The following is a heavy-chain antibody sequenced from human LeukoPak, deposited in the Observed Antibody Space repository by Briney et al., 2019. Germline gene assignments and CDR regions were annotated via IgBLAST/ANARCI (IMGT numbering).Heavy chain of an antibody. CDR1: GYIFTTWF. J-gene: IGHJ4*02. CDR2: INSNSGDT. Sequence: GASVKVSCKASGYIFTTWFIHWVRQVPGQGPEWMGRINSNSGDTDYAQKFQGWVTITRDTSGSTVFMEFSRLTSDDSAVYYCVTPATTRGFDYWGQGTLVTVSS. V-gene: IGHV1-2*04. D-gene: IGHD1-14*01. CDR3: VTPATTRGFDY.